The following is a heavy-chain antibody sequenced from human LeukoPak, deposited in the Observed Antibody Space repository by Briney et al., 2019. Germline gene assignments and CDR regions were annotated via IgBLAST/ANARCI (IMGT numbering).Heavy chain of an antibody. Sequence: SETLSLTCAVYGGSFSGYYWSWMRQPPGKGLEWIGEINHSGSTNYNPSLKSRVTISVDTSKNQSSLKLTSVTAADTAVYYCARRREMADFDYWGQGTLVTVSS. CDR1: GGSFSGYY. CDR2: INHSGST. V-gene: IGHV4-34*01. CDR3: ARRREMADFDY. D-gene: IGHD5-24*01. J-gene: IGHJ4*02.